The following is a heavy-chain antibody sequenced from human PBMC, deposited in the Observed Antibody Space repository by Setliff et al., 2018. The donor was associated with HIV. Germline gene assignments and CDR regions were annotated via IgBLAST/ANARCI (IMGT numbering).Heavy chain of an antibody. CDR3: ARIVALNGYPSDY. Sequence: ASVKVSCKASGYTFTGYHMHWVRQAPGQGLEWMGWINPHSGGTKYAQKFQGRVTMTTDTSTSTAYMELRSLGSDDTAVYYCARIVALNGYPSDYWGQGTLVTVSS. V-gene: IGHV1-2*02. CDR1: GYTFTGYH. CDR2: INPHSGGT. J-gene: IGHJ4*02. D-gene: IGHD2-8*01.